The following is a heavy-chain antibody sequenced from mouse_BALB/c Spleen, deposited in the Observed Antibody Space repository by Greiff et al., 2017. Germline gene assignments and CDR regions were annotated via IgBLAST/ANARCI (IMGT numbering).Heavy chain of an antibody. V-gene: IGHV2-6-7*01. CDR3: ARQNNYRDYFDY. Sequence: VQLQQSGPGLVAPSQSLSITCTVSGFSLTGYGVNWVRQPPGKGLEWLGMIWGDGSTDYNSALKSRLSISKDNSKSQVFLKMNSLQTDDTARYYCARQNNYRDYFDYWGQGTTLTVSS. J-gene: IGHJ2*01. CDR2: IWGDGST. D-gene: IGHD5-1-1*01. CDR1: GFSLTGYG.